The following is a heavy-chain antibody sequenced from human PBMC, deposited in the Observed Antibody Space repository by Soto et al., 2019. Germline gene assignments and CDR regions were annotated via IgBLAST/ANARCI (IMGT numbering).Heavy chain of an antibody. CDR1: GGSISSYY. V-gene: IGHV4-59*01. CDR2: IYYSGST. J-gene: IGHJ4*02. CDR3: ARDSGVRGVVDY. Sequence: SETLSLTCTVSGGSISSYYWSWIRQPPGKGLEWIGYIYYSGSTNYNPSLKSRVTISVDTSKNQFSLKLSSVTAADTAVYYCARDSGVRGVVDYWGQGTLVTVS. D-gene: IGHD3-10*01.